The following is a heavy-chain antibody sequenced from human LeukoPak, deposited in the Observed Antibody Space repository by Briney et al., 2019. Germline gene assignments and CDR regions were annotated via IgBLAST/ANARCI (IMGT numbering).Heavy chain of an antibody. CDR2: IIPIFGTA. Sequence: GSSVKVSCKASGGTFSSYAISWVRQAPGQGLEWMGGIIPIFGTANYAQKFQGRVTITADKSTSTAYMELSSLRSEDTAVYYRARAVLRYFDWLLAYNWFDPWGQGTLVTVSS. CDR1: GGTFSSYA. V-gene: IGHV1-69*06. CDR3: ARAVLRYFDWLLAYNWFDP. J-gene: IGHJ5*02. D-gene: IGHD3-9*01.